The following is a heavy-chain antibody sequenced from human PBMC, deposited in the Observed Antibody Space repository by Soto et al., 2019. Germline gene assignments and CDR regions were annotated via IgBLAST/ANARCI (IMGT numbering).Heavy chain of an antibody. D-gene: IGHD3-22*01. V-gene: IGHV3-48*01. CDR3: AVPPYYFSDAFDI. CDR2: ISSSSSTI. Sequence: GGSLRLSCATSGFTFNSYSMNWVRQAPGKGLEWVSYISSSSSTIYYADSVKGRFTISRDNAKNSLYLQMNSLRAEDTAVYYCAVPPYYFSDAFDIWGQGTMVTVSS. J-gene: IGHJ3*02. CDR1: GFTFNSYS.